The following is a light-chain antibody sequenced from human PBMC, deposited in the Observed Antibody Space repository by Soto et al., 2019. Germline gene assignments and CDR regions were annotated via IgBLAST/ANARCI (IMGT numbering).Light chain of an antibody. J-gene: IGKJ1*01. CDR3: QQYNNWPWT. V-gene: IGKV3-15*01. CDR2: DAS. CDR1: QSVSTN. Sequence: EIVMTQSPATLSVSPGERATLSCRASQSVSTNLAWYQQKPGQAPRLLIYDASTRATGIPGRFSGSGSGTEFTLTISSLQSEDFAVYCCQQYNNWPWTFGQGTKVDIK.